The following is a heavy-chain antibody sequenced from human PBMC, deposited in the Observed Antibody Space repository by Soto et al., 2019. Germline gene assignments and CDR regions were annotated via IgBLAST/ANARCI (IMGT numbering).Heavy chain of an antibody. CDR2: IKSKNDGGAT. CDR1: GLTFSNAW. J-gene: IGHJ3*01. V-gene: IGHV3-15*07. CDR3: TTDPRWGF. Sequence: VQLVESGGDLVKPGGSLRLSCAVSGLTFSNAWMNWGRQAPGKGLEGVGRIKSKNDGGATDYATPVKGRFTISRDDSKNTVYLQLNSLKTEDTAVYYCTTDPRWGFWGQGTTVTVAS. D-gene: IGHD3-16*01.